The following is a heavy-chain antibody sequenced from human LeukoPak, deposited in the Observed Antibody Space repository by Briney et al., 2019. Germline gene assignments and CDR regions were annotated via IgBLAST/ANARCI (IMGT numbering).Heavy chain of an antibody. V-gene: IGHV3-23*01. J-gene: IGHJ5*02. CDR2: ISGSGGST. Sequence: PGESLRLSCAASEFTFSIYAMTWVRQAPGKGLEWVSTISGSGGSTHYADSVKGRFTISRDNSKNTLYLQMNSLRAEDTAVYYCLRGYSYGWFDPWGQGTLVTVSS. CDR1: EFTFSIYA. CDR3: LRGYSYGWFDP. D-gene: IGHD5-18*01.